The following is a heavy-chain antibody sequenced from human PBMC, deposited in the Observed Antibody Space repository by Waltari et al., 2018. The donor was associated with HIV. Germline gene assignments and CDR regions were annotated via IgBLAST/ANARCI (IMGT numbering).Heavy chain of an antibody. CDR1: GFSLSDYY. Sequence: QVQLVESGGGLVKPGGSLRLSCAASGFSLSDYYMSWIRQAPGKGLEWVSSIIPRGGSIDYAEAVRVRFTISRDNAEDSLHLQMHSLRAEDTAVYYCTRHRGAILLSSGRDGLDVWGQGTTVTVSS. D-gene: IGHD3-10*01. V-gene: IGHV3-11*01. CDR2: IIPRGGSI. J-gene: IGHJ6*02. CDR3: TRHRGAILLSSGRDGLDV.